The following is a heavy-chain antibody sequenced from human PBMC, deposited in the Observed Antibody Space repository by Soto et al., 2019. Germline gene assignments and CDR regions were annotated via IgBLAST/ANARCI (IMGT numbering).Heavy chain of an antibody. Sequence: EASVKVSCKASGGTFSSYTISWVRQAPGQGLEWMGRIIPILGIANYAQKFQGRVTITADKSASTAYMELSSLRSEDTAVYYCARDQEFGDHWFDPWGQGTLVTVSS. CDR2: IIPILGIA. J-gene: IGHJ5*02. CDR3: ARDQEFGDHWFDP. CDR1: GGTFSSYT. D-gene: IGHD3-16*01. V-gene: IGHV1-69*04.